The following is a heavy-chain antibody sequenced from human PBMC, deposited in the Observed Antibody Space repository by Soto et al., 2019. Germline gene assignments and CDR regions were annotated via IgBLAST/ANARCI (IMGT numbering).Heavy chain of an antibody. Sequence: GGSLRLSCAASGFTFSSYSMNWVRQAPGKGLEWVSYISSSSSTIYYADSVKGRFTISRDNAKNSLYLQMNSLRAEDTAVYYCASSGHPGTKGAFDIWGQGPMVTVSS. V-gene: IGHV3-48*01. J-gene: IGHJ3*02. CDR1: GFTFSSYS. CDR3: ASSGHPGTKGAFDI. CDR2: ISSSSSTI. D-gene: IGHD3-10*01.